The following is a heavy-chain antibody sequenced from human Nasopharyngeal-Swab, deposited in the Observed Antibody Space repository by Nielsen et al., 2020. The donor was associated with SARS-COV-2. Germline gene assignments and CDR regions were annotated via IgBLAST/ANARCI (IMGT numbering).Heavy chain of an antibody. CDR2: ISYDGSNK. J-gene: IGHJ3*02. Sequence: GGSLRLSCAASGFTFSSHAMHWVRQAPGKGLEWVAVISYDGSNKYYADSVKGRFTISRDNSKNTLYLQMNSLRAEDTAVYYCARDPDVDIVATDAFDIWGQGTMVTVSS. CDR3: ARDPDVDIVATDAFDI. V-gene: IGHV3-30-3*01. CDR1: GFTFSSHA. D-gene: IGHD5-12*01.